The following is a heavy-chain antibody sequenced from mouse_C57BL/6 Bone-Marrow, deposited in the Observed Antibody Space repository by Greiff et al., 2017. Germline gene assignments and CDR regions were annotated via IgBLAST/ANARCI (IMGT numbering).Heavy chain of an antibody. CDR1: GFSFNTYA. Sequence: EVQLVESGGGLVQPKGSLKLSCAASGFSFNTYAMNWVRQAPGKGLEWVARIRSKSNNYATYYADSVKDRFTISRDDSESMLYLQMNNLKTEDTAMYYCVRQDYFHWYFDVWGTGTTVTVSS. CDR3: VRQDYFHWYFDV. V-gene: IGHV10-1*01. J-gene: IGHJ1*03. D-gene: IGHD1-1*01. CDR2: IRSKSNNYAT.